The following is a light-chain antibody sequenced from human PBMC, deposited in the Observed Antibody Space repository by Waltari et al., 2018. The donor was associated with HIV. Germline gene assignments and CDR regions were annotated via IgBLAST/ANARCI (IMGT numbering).Light chain of an antibody. CDR2: WAS. V-gene: IGKV4-1*01. CDR3: HQYFSAPWT. CDR1: QSLLYSANNKNY. J-gene: IGKJ1*01. Sequence: DIVMTQSPAPLAVSLGERATINCKSSQSLLYSANNKNYLAWSQPRPGQPPKLLIYWASARESGVPDRFSGSGSGTDFTLTISSLQADDVAVYYCHQYFSAPWTFGQGTKVEIK.